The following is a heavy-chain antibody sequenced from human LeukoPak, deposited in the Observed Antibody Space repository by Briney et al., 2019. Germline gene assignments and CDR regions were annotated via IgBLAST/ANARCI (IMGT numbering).Heavy chain of an antibody. CDR3: AKDLADGYTEPYDY. J-gene: IGHJ4*02. CDR1: GFTFSSFG. Sequence: GGSLRLSCAASGFTFSSFGMHWVRQAPGKGLEWVAVIWSDGTNKYYADSVKGRFTISRDNSKNTLYLQMSSLRAEDTAVYYCAKDLADGYTEPYDYWGQGTLVTVSS. CDR2: IWSDGTNK. D-gene: IGHD5-24*01. V-gene: IGHV3-33*06.